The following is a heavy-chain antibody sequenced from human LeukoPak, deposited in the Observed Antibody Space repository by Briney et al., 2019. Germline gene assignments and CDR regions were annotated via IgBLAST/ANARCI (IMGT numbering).Heavy chain of an antibody. J-gene: IGHJ4*02. CDR2: LRYDGSNE. Sequence: GGSLRLSCAASGFTFSSYGMHWVRQAPGKGLDWVAFLRYDGSNEYYADSLKGRFTISRDNSKNTLYLQMNSLRAEDTAVYYCAKGYSSGGIDYWGQGTLVTVSS. D-gene: IGHD6-19*01. CDR3: AKGYSSGGIDY. CDR1: GFTFSSYG. V-gene: IGHV3-30*02.